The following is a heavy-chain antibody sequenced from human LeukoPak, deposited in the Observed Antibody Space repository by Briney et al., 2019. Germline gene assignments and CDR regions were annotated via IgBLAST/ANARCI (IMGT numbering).Heavy chain of an antibody. D-gene: IGHD1-26*01. J-gene: IGHJ5*02. Sequence: PSETLSLTCTVSGGSISSGSYYWSWIRQPAGKGLEWIGRIYTSGSTNYNPSLKSRVTISVDTSKNQFSLKLSSVTAADTAVYYCARDPLRADSGSYRYNWFDPWGQGTLVTVSS. CDR1: GGSISSGSYY. CDR3: ARDPLRADSGSYRYNWFDP. V-gene: IGHV4-61*02. CDR2: IYTSGST.